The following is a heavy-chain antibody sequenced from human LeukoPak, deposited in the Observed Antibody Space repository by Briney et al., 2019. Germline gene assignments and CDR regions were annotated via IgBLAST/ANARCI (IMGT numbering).Heavy chain of an antibody. CDR3: ARGGSSGYYYG. Sequence: SETLSLTCTVSGGSISSYYWSWIRQPAGKGLEWIGRLYTSGSTNYNPSLRSRVTMSVDTSKNQFSLKLTSMTAADTAVYYCARGGSSGYYYGWGQGTLVTVSS. CDR2: LYTSGST. D-gene: IGHD3-22*01. J-gene: IGHJ4*02. CDR1: GGSISSYY. V-gene: IGHV4-4*07.